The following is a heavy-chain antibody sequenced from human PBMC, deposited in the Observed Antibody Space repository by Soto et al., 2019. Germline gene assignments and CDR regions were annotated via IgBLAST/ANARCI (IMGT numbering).Heavy chain of an antibody. CDR2: IYYSGST. J-gene: IGHJ4*02. CDR1: GGSISRSSYY. CDR3: SRGRYSNSSEFDY. Sequence: PSETLCLTCSGSGGSISRSSYYWGWIRHPPGKGLEWIGSIYYSGSTYYNPSLKSRVTISVDTSKNQFSLKLSSVTAADTAVYYCSRGRYSNSSEFDYCGQGTLVTVSA. D-gene: IGHD6-6*01. V-gene: IGHV4-39*01.